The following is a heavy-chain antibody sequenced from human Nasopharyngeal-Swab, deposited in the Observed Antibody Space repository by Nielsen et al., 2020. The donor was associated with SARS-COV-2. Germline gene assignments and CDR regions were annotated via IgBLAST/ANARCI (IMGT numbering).Heavy chain of an antibody. CDR2: IYYSGST. D-gene: IGHD2-2*01. Sequence: SETLSLTCTVSGGSISSYYWSWIRQPPGKGLEWIGYIYYSGSTNYNLSLKSRVTISVDTSKNQFSLKLSSVTAADMAVYYCARVGYCSSTSCYAAYYFDYWGQGTLVTVSS. CDR3: ARVGYCSSTSCYAAYYFDY. CDR1: GGSISSYY. V-gene: IGHV4-59*01. J-gene: IGHJ4*02.